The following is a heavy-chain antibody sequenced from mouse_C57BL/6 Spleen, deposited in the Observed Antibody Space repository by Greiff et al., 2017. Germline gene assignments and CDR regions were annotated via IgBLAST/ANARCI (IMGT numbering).Heavy chain of an antibody. J-gene: IGHJ2*01. CDR1: GYTFTDYE. CDR3: TRSVVIYYYGSSYSFDY. D-gene: IGHD1-1*01. V-gene: IGHV1-15*01. Sequence: QVQLQQSGAELVRPGASVTLSCKASGYTFTDYEMHWVKQIPVHGLEWIGAIDPETGGTAYNQKFKGKAILTADKSSSTAYMELRSLTSEDSAVYYCTRSVVIYYYGSSYSFDYWGQGTTLTVSS. CDR2: IDPETGGT.